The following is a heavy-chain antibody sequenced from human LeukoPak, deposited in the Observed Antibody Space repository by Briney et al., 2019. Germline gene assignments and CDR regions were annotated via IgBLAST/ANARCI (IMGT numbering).Heavy chain of an antibody. Sequence: SETLSLTCTVSGGSISNYYWSWIRQPPGKGLKWIGYIHYSGSTNYNPSLKSRVTISIDTSKNQFSLKLSSVTAADTAVYYCARDLTTVTIGDAFDIWGQGTMVTVSS. CDR2: IHYSGST. J-gene: IGHJ3*02. CDR3: ARDLTTVTIGDAFDI. V-gene: IGHV4-59*01. CDR1: GGSISNYY. D-gene: IGHD4-17*01.